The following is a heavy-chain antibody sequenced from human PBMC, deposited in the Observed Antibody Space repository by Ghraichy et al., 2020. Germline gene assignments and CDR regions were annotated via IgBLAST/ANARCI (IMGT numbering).Heavy chain of an antibody. D-gene: IGHD4-23*01. CDR1: GFTFSSYS. J-gene: IGHJ6*02. CDR3: ARGSTVVRFFYYDGMDV. V-gene: IGHV3-48*02. Sequence: GGSLRLSCVGSGFTFSSYSMNWVRQSPGKGLEWVSYITSSGRTRSYADSVKGRFTISRDNAQNSLYLEMNSLRDEDTAVYYCARGSTVVRFFYYDGMDVWGQGTTVTVSS. CDR2: ITSSGRTR.